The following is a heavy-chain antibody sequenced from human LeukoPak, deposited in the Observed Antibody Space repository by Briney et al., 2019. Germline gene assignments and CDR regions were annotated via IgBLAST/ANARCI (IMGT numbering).Heavy chain of an antibody. CDR1: GFTFSSFG. J-gene: IGHJ6*02. D-gene: IGHD5-12*01. CDR3: GRLMGGYDSYFYGMDV. Sequence: GGSLRLSCAASGFTFSSFGMHWVRQAPGKGLEWVAVISYDGSNKYYADSVKGRFTMSRDNSQNTLYLQMNSQRLEDTAVYYCGRLMGGYDSYFYGMDVWGQGTTVTVSS. CDR2: ISYDGSNK. V-gene: IGHV3-30*03.